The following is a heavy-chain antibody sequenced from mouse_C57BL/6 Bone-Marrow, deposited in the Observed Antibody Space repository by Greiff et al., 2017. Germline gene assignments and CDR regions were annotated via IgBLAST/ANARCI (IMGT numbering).Heavy chain of an antibody. CDR2: IHPNSGST. CDR3: ARRPYGSSYVGAMDY. Sequence: QVQLQQPGAELVKPGASVKLSCKASGYTFTSYWMHWVKQRPGQGLEWIGMIHPNSGSTNYNEKFKSKATLTVDKSSSTAYMQLSSLTSEGSAVYYCARRPYGSSYVGAMDYWGQGTSVTVSS. CDR1: GYTFTSYW. J-gene: IGHJ4*01. D-gene: IGHD1-1*01. V-gene: IGHV1-64*01.